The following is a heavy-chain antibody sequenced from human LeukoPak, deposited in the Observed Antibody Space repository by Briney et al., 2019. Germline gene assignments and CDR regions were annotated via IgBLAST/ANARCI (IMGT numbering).Heavy chain of an antibody. J-gene: IGHJ4*02. V-gene: IGHV4-30-4*08. CDR3: ARTNVPATRRTSNYYFDY. D-gene: IGHD2-2*01. Sequence: PSRTLSLTCTVSGGSISSGDYYWSWIRQPPGKGLEWIGYIYYSGSTYYNPSLKSRVTISVDTSKNQFSLKLSSVTAADTAVYYCARTNVPATRRTSNYYFDYWGQGTLVTVSS. CDR2: IYYSGST. CDR1: GGSISSGDYY.